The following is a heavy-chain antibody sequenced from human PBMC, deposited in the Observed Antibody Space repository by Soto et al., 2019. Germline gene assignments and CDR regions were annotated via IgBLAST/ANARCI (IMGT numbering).Heavy chain of an antibody. D-gene: IGHD3-22*01. CDR1: GFTFSSYA. CDR2: ISGSGGST. CDR3: AKDGGYAYYDSSGYYFAY. Sequence: EVQLLESGGGLVQPGGSLRLSCAASGFTFSSYAMSWVRQAPGKGLEWVSAISGSGGSTYYADSVKGRFTISRDNSKNTXXLQMNSLRGEDTAVYYCAKDGGYAYYDSSGYYFAYWGQGTLVTVSS. V-gene: IGHV3-23*01. J-gene: IGHJ4*02.